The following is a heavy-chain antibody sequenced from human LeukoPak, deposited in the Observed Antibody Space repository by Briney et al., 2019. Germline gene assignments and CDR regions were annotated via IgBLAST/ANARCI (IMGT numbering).Heavy chain of an antibody. Sequence: SEALSLTCAVYGGSFSGYYWSWIRQPPGKGLEWIGYIYNSGSTNYNPSLQSRVTISVDTSKNQFSLRLTSVTAADTAVYYCAKAVAAAGRFGFDPWGQGTLVTVSS. J-gene: IGHJ5*02. CDR3: AKAVAAAGRFGFDP. D-gene: IGHD6-13*01. CDR1: GGSFSGYY. CDR2: IYNSGST. V-gene: IGHV4-59*01.